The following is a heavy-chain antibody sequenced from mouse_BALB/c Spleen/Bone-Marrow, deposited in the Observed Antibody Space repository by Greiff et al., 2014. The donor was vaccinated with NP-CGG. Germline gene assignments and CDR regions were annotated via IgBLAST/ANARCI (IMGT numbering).Heavy chain of an antibody. CDR2: IRNKANGYTT. Sequence: EVKVEESGGGLVQPGGSLRLSCATSGFTFTDYYMSRVRQPPGKALEWLGFIRNKANGYTTEYSASVKGRFTISRDNSQSILYPQMNTLRAEASATYYCAREGVYYGNPYWYFDVWGAGTTVTVSS. V-gene: IGHV7-3*02. CDR1: GFTFTDYY. CDR3: AREGVYYGNPYWYFDV. J-gene: IGHJ1*01. D-gene: IGHD2-1*01.